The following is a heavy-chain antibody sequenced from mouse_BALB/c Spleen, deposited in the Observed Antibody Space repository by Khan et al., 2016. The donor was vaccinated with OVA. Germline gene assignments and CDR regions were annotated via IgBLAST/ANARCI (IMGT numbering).Heavy chain of an antibody. V-gene: IGHV9-3*02. CDR1: GYTFTNYG. D-gene: IGHD1-1*01. Sequence: QIQLVQSGPELKKLGETVKISCKASGYTFTNYGINWVKQAPGKGLKWMGWINTNTGEPTYAEEFKGRFAFSLETSASTAYLQLNNLKNEDTATYFCARGNYYGSNSWFAYWGQGTLVTVSA. J-gene: IGHJ3*01. CDR2: INTNTGEP. CDR3: ARGNYYGSNSWFAY.